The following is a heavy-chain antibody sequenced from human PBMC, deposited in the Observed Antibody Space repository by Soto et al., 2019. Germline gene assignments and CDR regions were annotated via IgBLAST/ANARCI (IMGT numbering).Heavy chain of an antibody. CDR1: GFTFNTYD. Sequence: ELQLVESGGALVQPGGSLRLSCVASGFTFNTYDMNWVRQAPGKGLEWVASIRSSTSHIHYADSVKGRFTISRDNAKNSLSLQMHSLRGDDTAIYYCTQGGLWQQSLRTWGQGTLVTVSS. J-gene: IGHJ5*02. CDR2: IRSSTSHI. V-gene: IGHV3-21*04. D-gene: IGHD3-16*01. CDR3: TQGGLWQQSLRT.